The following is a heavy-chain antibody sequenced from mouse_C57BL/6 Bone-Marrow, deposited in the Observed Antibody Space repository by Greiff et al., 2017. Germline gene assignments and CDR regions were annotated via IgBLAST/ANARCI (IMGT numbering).Heavy chain of an antibody. CDR2: IYPSDSET. D-gene: IGHD2-2*01. CDR3: ARSGIYYGSYFDY. J-gene: IGHJ2*01. CDR1: GYTFTSYW. V-gene: IGHV1-61*01. Sequence: QVQLQQSGAELVRPGSSVKLSCKASGYTFTSYWLDWVKQRPGQGLEWIGNIYPSDSETHYNQKFKDKATLTVDKSSSTAYMQLSSLTSEDSAVYYCARSGIYYGSYFDYWGQGTTLTVSS.